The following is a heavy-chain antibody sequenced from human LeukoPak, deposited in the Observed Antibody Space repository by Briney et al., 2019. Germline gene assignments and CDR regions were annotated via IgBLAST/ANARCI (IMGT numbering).Heavy chain of an antibody. CDR3: ASGRYCGGDCYPDAFDI. J-gene: IGHJ3*02. Sequence: PSQTLSLTCTVSGGSISSGSYYWSWIRQPAGKGLEWIGRIYTSGSTNYNPSLKSRVTISVDTSKNQFSLKLSSVTAADTAVYYCASGRYCGGDCYPDAFDIWGQGTMVTVSS. V-gene: IGHV4-61*02. CDR2: IYTSGST. D-gene: IGHD2-21*01. CDR1: GGSISSGSYY.